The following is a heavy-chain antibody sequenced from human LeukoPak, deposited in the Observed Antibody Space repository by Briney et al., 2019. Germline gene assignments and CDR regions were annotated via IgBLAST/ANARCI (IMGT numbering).Heavy chain of an antibody. V-gene: IGHV5-51*01. Sequence: GESLKISCKGSGYRFTSYWIGWVRQMPGKGLEWMGIIRPGNSETRHSPSFQGQVTFSVDRSITTAYLQWSSLKASDTAIYYCARQADGDKPRDYWGQGTLVTVSS. J-gene: IGHJ4*02. D-gene: IGHD5-24*01. CDR3: ARQADGDKPRDY. CDR2: IRPGNSET. CDR1: GYRFTSYW.